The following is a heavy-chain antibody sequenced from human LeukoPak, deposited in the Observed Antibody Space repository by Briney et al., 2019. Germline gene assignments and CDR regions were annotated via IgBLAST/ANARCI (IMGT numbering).Heavy chain of an antibody. CDR1: GGTFSSYA. CDR2: IIPIFGTA. D-gene: IGHD3-3*01. V-gene: IGHV1-69*05. J-gene: IGHJ5*02. CDR3: ARAGDFWSGYYENWCHP. Sequence: ASVKVSCKASGGTFSSYAISWVRQTPGQGLEWMGGIIPIFGTANYAQKFQGRVTITTDESTSTAYMELSSLRSEDTAVYYCARAGDFWSGYYENWCHPWGQGTLVTVSS.